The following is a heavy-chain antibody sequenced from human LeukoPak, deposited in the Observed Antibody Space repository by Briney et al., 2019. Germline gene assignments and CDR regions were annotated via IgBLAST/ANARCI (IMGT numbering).Heavy chain of an antibody. Sequence: SETLSLTCTVSGGFISSYYWSWIRQPPGKGLEWIGYIYYSGSTNYNPSLKSRVTISVDTSKNQFSLKLSSVTAADTAVYYCASAQWEPHYYYYYMDVWGKGTTVTVSS. V-gene: IGHV4-59*01. CDR3: ASAQWEPHYYYYYMDV. J-gene: IGHJ6*03. D-gene: IGHD1-26*01. CDR1: GGFISSYY. CDR2: IYYSGST.